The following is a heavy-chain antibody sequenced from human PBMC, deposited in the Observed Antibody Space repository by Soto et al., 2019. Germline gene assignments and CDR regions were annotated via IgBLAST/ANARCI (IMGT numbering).Heavy chain of an antibody. V-gene: IGHV4-31*01. J-gene: IGHJ2*01. CDR1: GGSISSGGYY. D-gene: IGHD3-22*01. Sequence: QVQLQESGPGLVKPSQTLSLTCTVSGGSISSGGYYWSWIRQHPGKGLEWIGYIYYSGSTYYNPSXXSPFTISVDTXXDXFXXKLSSGTAADTAVYYCARTGRYCSGYYYGGAYFDLWGRGTLVTVSS. CDR3: ARTGRYCSGYYYGGAYFDL. CDR2: IYYSGST.